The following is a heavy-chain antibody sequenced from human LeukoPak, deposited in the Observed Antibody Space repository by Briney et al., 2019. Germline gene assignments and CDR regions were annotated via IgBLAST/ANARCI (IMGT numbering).Heavy chain of an antibody. CDR3: AKDPWGYGSGSQSDY. CDR1: GFTFSAYG. J-gene: IGHJ4*02. D-gene: IGHD3-10*01. CDR2: ISGSGGST. V-gene: IGHV3-23*01. Sequence: GGSLRLSCAASGFTFSAYGMSWVRQAPGKGLEWVSAISGSGGSTYYADSVKGRFTISRDNSQNTLYLQMNSLRAEDTAVYYCAKDPWGYGSGSQSDYWGQGTLVTVSS.